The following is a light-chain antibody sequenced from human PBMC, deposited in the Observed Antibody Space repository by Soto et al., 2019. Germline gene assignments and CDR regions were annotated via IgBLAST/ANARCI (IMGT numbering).Light chain of an antibody. V-gene: IGKV3-20*01. CDR3: QQHGSGPWT. Sequence: EIVLTQSPDTLSLSPGERATLSCRASQSVSSSNLAWYQHKPGQAPRLLIDVASRRATGIPDRFSGSGSGTEFTLTITRLEPEDFAVYYCQQHGSGPWTLRQGTKVEIK. CDR1: QSVSSSN. J-gene: IGKJ1*01. CDR2: VAS.